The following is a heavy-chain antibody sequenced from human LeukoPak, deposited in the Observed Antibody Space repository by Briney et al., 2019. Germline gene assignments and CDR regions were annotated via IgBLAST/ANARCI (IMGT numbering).Heavy chain of an antibody. CDR3: ARDSGDAFDI. CDR2: IIPIFGTA. J-gene: IGHJ3*02. D-gene: IGHD1-26*01. Sequence: GASVKVSCKASGGTFSSYAISWVRQAPGQGLEWMGGIIPIFGTANYAQKFQGRVTITADESTSTAYMELSSLRSDDTAVYYCARDSGDAFDIWGQGTMVTVSS. CDR1: GGTFSSYA. V-gene: IGHV1-69*13.